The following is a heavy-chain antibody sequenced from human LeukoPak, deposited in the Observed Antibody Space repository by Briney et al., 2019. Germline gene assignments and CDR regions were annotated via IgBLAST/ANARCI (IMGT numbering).Heavy chain of an antibody. Sequence: VASVKVSCKASGYTFTSYYMHWVRQAPGQGLEWMGIINPSGGSTSYAQKFQGRVTMTRDTSISTAYMELSRLRSDDTAVYYCARTNVGGIPRGGLWFGRWGQGTLVTVSS. CDR1: GYTFTSYY. D-gene: IGHD3-10*01. CDR2: INPSGGST. CDR3: ARTNVGGIPRGGLWFGR. V-gene: IGHV1-46*01. J-gene: IGHJ4*02.